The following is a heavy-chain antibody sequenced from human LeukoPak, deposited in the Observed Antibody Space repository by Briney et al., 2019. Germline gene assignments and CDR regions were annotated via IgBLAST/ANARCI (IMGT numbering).Heavy chain of an antibody. CDR3: ASSSTDGRDYYYYGMDV. CDR2: IIPIFGTA. D-gene: IGHD2-2*01. J-gene: IGHJ6*04. Sequence: GSSVKVSCKASGGTFSSYAISWVRQAPGQGLERMGGIIPIFGTANYAQKFQGRVTITADESTSTAYMELSSLRSEDTAVYYCASSSTDGRDYYYYGMDVWGKGTTVTVSS. CDR1: GGTFSSYA. V-gene: IGHV1-69*01.